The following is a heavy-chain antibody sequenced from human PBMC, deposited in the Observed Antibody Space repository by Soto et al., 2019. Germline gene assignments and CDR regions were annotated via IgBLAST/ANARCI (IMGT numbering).Heavy chain of an antibody. J-gene: IGHJ6*02. CDR2: ISYEGSNK. D-gene: IGHD1-7*01. CDR1: GFTFSSYG. CDR3: AKDGGWNYVYYYYCMDV. Sequence: PGGSLRLSCAASGFTFSSYGMHWARQAPGKGLEWVAVISYEGSNKYYADSVKGRFTISRDNSKNTLYLQMNSLRAEDTAVYYCAKDGGWNYVYYYYCMDVWGQGTTVTSP. V-gene: IGHV3-30*18.